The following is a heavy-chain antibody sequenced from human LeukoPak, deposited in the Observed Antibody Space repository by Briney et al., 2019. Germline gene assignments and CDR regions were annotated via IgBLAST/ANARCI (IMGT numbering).Heavy chain of an antibody. D-gene: IGHD5-18*01. Sequence: GGSLRLSCAASGFTFSSYGVHWVRQAPGEGLEWVAVISYDGSNKYYADSVKGRFTISRDNSKNTLYLQMNSLRAEDTAVYYCAKGYSYGGYWGQGTLVTVSS. CDR1: GFTFSSYG. J-gene: IGHJ4*02. CDR3: AKGYSYGGY. V-gene: IGHV3-30*18. CDR2: ISYDGSNK.